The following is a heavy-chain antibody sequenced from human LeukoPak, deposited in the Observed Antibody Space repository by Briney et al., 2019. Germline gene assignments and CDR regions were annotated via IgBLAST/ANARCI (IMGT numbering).Heavy chain of an antibody. Sequence: GGSLRLSCVASGFTFSRYWMSWVRQAPGKGLESVASIKQDGDQKHYVDSVRGRFIISRDNAKNSVHLQMNSLRAEDTAVYYCARFAKGYGSGDIDYWGQGTLVTVSS. J-gene: IGHJ4*02. D-gene: IGHD3-10*01. CDR3: ARFAKGYGSGDIDY. CDR1: GFTFSRYW. V-gene: IGHV3-7*01. CDR2: IKQDGDQK.